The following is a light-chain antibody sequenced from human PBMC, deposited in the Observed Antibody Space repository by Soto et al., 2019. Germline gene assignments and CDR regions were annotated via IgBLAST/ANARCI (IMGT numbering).Light chain of an antibody. V-gene: IGKV1-13*02. Sequence: AIQLTQSPSSLSASLGDRVTISCRASQGINNALVWYQQKPGKPPNLLVYDASSLERGVPPRFSGSGSGTDFTLTISSLQPEDTATYYCQQHNSFPFTFGGGAKVEI. CDR3: QQHNSFPFT. J-gene: IGKJ4*01. CDR2: DAS. CDR1: QGINNA.